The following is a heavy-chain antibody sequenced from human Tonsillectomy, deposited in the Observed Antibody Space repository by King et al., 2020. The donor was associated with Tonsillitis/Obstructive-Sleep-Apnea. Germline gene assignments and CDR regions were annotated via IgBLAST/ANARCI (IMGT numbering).Heavy chain of an antibody. V-gene: IGHV4-31*03. CDR1: GGSISSGGYY. D-gene: IGHD7-27*01. CDR2: IYYSGST. J-gene: IGHJ4*02. Sequence: QLQESGPGLVKPSQTLSLTCTVSGGSISSGGYYWNWIRQHPGKGLEWIGYIYYSGSTYYNPSLKSRVTISVDTSKNHFSLKLSSVTAADTAVYYCAREQTGERFDYWGQGTLVTVSS. CDR3: AREQTGERFDY.